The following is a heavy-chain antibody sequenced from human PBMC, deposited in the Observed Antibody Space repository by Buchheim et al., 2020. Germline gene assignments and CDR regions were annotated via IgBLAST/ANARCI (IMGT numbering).Heavy chain of an antibody. CDR1: GFSLSTSGMC. V-gene: IGHV2-70*15. CDR2: IDWDDDK. CDR3: ARTSSIATWGWYFDL. Sequence: QVTLRESGPALVKPTQTLTLTCTFSGFSLSTSGMCVSWIRQPPGKALEWLARIDWDDDKYYSPSLKTRLTISKDTSKNQVVLTMTNMDPVDTATYYCARTSSIATWGWYFDLWGRGTL. D-gene: IGHD6-6*01. J-gene: IGHJ2*01.